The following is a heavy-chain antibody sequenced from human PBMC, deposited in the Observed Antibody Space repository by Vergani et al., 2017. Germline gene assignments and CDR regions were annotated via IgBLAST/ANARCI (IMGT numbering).Heavy chain of an antibody. CDR3: ARDRNYYGSGSPPWFDP. D-gene: IGHD3-10*01. CDR1: GGSFSGYY. V-gene: IGHV4-34*01. J-gene: IGHJ5*02. CDR2: INHSGST. Sequence: QVQLQQWGAGLLKPSETLSLTCAVYGGSFSGYYWSWIRQPPGKGLEWIGEINHSGSTNYNPSLKSRVTISVDTSKNQFSLKLSSVTAADTAVYYCARDRNYYGSGSPPWFDPWGQGTLVTVSS.